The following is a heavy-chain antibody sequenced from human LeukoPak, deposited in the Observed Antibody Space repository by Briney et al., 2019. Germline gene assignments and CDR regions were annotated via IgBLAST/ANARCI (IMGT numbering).Heavy chain of an antibody. J-gene: IGHJ3*02. V-gene: IGHV1-46*01. CDR2: INPSVGST. CDR3: ARDRAMVTATSGAFDI. CDR1: GYTFTRYH. Sequence: ASVKVSCKASGYTFTRYHVHWVRQAPGQGLEWMAIINPSVGSTTYAQRFQGRVTVTRDTSTSTVYLELSSLKSEDTAVYYCARDRAMVTATSGAFDIWGQGTMVTVSS. D-gene: IGHD2-21*02.